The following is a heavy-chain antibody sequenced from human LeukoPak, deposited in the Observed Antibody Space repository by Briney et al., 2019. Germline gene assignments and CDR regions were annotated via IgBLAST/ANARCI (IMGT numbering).Heavy chain of an antibody. CDR3: ASPQEGDYGPVSS. Sequence: GASVKVSCKASGYTFTGYYMHWVRQAPGQGLEWMGWINPHSGDTNYAQKFQGSVIMTRDTSINTAYLELSRLTSDDTAVYYCASPQEGDYGPVSSWGQGTLVTVSS. CDR2: INPHSGDT. V-gene: IGHV1-2*02. CDR1: GYTFTGYY. J-gene: IGHJ5*02. D-gene: IGHD4-17*01.